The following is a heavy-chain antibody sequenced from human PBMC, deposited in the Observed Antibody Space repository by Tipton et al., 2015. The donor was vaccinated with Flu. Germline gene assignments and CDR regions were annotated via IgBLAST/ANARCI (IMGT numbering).Heavy chain of an antibody. CDR1: GYSFTTFY. J-gene: IGHJ4*02. Sequence: QLVQSGPEVKKPGASVRVSCKTSGYSFTTFYIHWVRQAPGQGLEWMGLIDPRAGGTSYAQKFQDRVIMMKDASTSTVYLELRSLTFEDTAVYFCTRAGEGGYSRLDDLGPGTLVTVSS. V-gene: IGHV1-46*01. D-gene: IGHD4-11*01. CDR2: IDPRAGGT. CDR3: TRAGEGGYSRLDD.